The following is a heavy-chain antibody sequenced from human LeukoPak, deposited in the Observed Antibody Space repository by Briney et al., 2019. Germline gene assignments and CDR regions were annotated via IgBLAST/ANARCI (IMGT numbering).Heavy chain of an antibody. CDR2: INPNSGGT. CDR1: GYTFTGYY. V-gene: IGHV1-2*02. CDR3: ARVRYKRAYYFDY. J-gene: IGHJ4*02. Sequence: ASVKVSCKASGYTFTGYYMHWVRQAPGQGLEWMGWINPNSGGTNYAQKFQGRVTMTRDTSISTAYMELSRLRSDDTAVYYCARVRYKRAYYFDYWGQGTLVTVSS. D-gene: IGHD5-18*01.